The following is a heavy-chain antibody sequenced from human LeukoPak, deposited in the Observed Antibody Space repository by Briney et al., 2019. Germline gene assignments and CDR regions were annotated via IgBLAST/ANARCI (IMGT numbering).Heavy chain of an antibody. D-gene: IGHD3-10*01. CDR3: ARDGDYYGSGSYRDGFDI. CDR1: GFTFSSYD. V-gene: IGHV3-13*03. Sequence: GGSLRLSCAACGFTFSSYDMHWVRQATGKGLEWVSAIGTAGDTYYPGSVKGQFTISRENAKNSLYLQMNSLRAGDTAVYYCARDGDYYGSGSYRDGFDIWGQGTMVTVSS. CDR2: IGTAGDT. J-gene: IGHJ3*02.